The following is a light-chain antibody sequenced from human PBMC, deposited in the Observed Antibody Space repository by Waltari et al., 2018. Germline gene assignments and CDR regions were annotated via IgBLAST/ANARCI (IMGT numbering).Light chain of an antibody. Sequence: QSVLTQPPSVSGAPGQRVTISCTGISSTIRAGYAGHWFQQLPGPAPKLLTYGNNNRPSGVPDRFSGSKSGTSASLAISGLQAEDEADYHCQSYDSSLSGAWVFGGGTKLTVL. J-gene: IGLJ3*02. CDR2: GNN. CDR1: SSTIRAGYA. CDR3: QSYDSSLSGAWV. V-gene: IGLV1-40*01.